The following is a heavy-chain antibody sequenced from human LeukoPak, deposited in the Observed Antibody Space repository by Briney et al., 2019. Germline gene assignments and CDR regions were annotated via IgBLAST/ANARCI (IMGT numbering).Heavy chain of an antibody. D-gene: IGHD3-10*01. CDR2: IYTNGST. V-gene: IGHV3-66*01. CDR1: GFSVSRNY. Sequence: GGSLRLSCAASGFSVSRNYMDWVRQAPGKGLEWVSVIYTNGSTYYADSVKGRFTISRDNSKNTLYLQMNSLRAEDTAVYYCASRIWLGVDYWGQGTLVTVSS. J-gene: IGHJ4*02. CDR3: ASRIWLGVDY.